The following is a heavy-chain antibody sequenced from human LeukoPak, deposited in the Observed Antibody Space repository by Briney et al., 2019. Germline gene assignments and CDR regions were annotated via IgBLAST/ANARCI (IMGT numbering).Heavy chain of an antibody. CDR1: GFIFSNYD. CDR3: AEKAFDSGDYHWFDP. J-gene: IGHJ5*02. D-gene: IGHD3-10*01. Sequence: GGSLRLSCAASGFIFSNYDIHWVRQAPGKGLEWVAAISYDGRDKHYADSVKGRFTISRDNSYNTQYLQMDSLKSEDTAVYYCAEKAFDSGDYHWFDPWGQGTLVTVSS. CDR2: ISYDGRDK. V-gene: IGHV3-30*18.